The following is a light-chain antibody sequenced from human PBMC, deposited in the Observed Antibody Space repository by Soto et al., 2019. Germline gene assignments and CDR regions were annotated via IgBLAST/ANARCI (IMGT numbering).Light chain of an antibody. CDR3: QQYNNWPPLT. CDR2: GAS. Sequence: ELVLTQSPGTLSLSPGARATLSCRASQSVSSYLAWYQQKPGQAPRLLIYGASTRATGIPARFSGSVSGTEFTLPISSLQSEDFAAYYGQQYNNWPPLTFGGGTKVDIK. J-gene: IGKJ4*01. V-gene: IGKV3-15*01. CDR1: QSVSSY.